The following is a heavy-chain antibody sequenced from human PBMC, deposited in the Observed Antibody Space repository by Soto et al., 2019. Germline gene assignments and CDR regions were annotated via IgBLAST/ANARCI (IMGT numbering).Heavy chain of an antibody. CDR1: GGTFSSYT. Sequence: QVQLVQSGAEVKKPGSSVKVSCKASGGTFSSYTISWVRQAPGQGLEWMGRIIPILGIANYAQKFQGRVTITADKSTSTAYMELSSLRSEDTAVYYCARARSLAAAGFDYWGQGTLVTVSS. V-gene: IGHV1-69*02. CDR2: IIPILGIA. CDR3: ARARSLAAAGFDY. D-gene: IGHD6-13*01. J-gene: IGHJ4*02.